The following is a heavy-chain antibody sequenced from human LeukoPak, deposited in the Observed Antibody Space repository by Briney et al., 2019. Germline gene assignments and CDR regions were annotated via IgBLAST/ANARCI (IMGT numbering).Heavy chain of an antibody. CDR3: ARAIAAAATGGWFDP. Sequence: VASVKVSCKASGYTFTTYGISWVRQAPGQGLEWMGWISAYNGNTNYAQKLQGRVTMTTDTSTSTAYMELRSLRSDDTAVYYCARAIAAAATGGWFDPWGQGTLVTVSS. D-gene: IGHD6-13*01. CDR2: ISAYNGNT. CDR1: GYTFTTYG. J-gene: IGHJ5*02. V-gene: IGHV1-18*01.